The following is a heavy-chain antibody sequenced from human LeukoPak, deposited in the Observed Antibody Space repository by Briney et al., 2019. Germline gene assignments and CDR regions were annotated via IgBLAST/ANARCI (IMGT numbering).Heavy chain of an antibody. CDR2: ITNSGSTI. V-gene: IGHV3-48*03. Sequence: GGSLRLSCTVSRYPLRIFEIHCVPDAPEKAGEWVAYITNSGSTIEYADSVKGRFTISRDNARNSLYLQMSSLRAEDTAVYYCVGGGGPSYKYNAVDIWGQGTMVTVSS. CDR3: VGGGGPSYKYNAVDI. D-gene: IGHD2-15*01. J-gene: IGHJ3*02. CDR1: RYPLRIFE.